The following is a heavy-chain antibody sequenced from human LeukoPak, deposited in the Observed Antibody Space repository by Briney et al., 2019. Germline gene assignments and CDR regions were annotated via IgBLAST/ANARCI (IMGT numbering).Heavy chain of an antibody. Sequence: PGGSLRLSCVPSGFTFTSYDFNWVRQAPGKGLEWVSYISNGGGTIYYADSVKGRFTISRDNAKNSVFLQMNTLRAEDTAVYYCARDSYMFRSDYWGQGTLVTVSS. CDR1: GFTFTSYD. CDR3: ARDSYMFRSDY. V-gene: IGHV3-48*03. J-gene: IGHJ4*02. CDR2: ISNGGGTI. D-gene: IGHD3-10*02.